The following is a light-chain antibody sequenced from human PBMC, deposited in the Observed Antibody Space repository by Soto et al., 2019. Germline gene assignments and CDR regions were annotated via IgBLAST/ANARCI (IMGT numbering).Light chain of an antibody. CDR3: QQYNSYT. J-gene: IGKJ3*01. Sequence: DIQMTQSPSTLSASVGDRVTITCRASQSISSWLAWYQQKPGKAPNLLIYDASSLESGVPSRFSGSGSGTEFTLTISSLQLDDFATYYCQQYNSYTFGPGTKVDIK. CDR2: DAS. CDR1: QSISSW. V-gene: IGKV1-5*01.